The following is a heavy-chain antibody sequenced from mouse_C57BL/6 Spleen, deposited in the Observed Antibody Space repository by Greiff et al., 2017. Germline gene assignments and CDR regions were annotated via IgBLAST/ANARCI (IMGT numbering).Heavy chain of an antibody. CDR1: GYTFTSYW. CDR2: IDPSDSFT. J-gene: IGHJ1*03. D-gene: IGHD1-1*01. V-gene: IGHV1-69*01. CDR3: ARKYYYGSINWYFDV. Sequence: VQLQQPGAELVMPGASVKLSCKASGYTFTSYWMHWVKQRPGQGLEWIGEIDPSDSFTNYNQKFKGKSTLTVDKSSSTAYMQLSSLTSEDSAVYYCARKYYYGSINWYFDVGGTGTTVTVSS.